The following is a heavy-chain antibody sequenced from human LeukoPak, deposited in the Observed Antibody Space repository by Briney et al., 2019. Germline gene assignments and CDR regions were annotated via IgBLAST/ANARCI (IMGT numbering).Heavy chain of an antibody. V-gene: IGHV3-21*01. CDR2: ISSSSSYI. CDR1: GFTFSSYS. J-gene: IGHJ4*02. CDR3: ASFDYGSGSYCN. D-gene: IGHD3-10*01. Sequence: GGSLRLSCAASGFTFSSYSMNWVRQAPGKGLEWVSSISSSSSYIYYADSVKGRFTISRDNAKNSLYLQMNSLRAEDTAVYYCASFDYGSGSYCNWGQGTLVTVSS.